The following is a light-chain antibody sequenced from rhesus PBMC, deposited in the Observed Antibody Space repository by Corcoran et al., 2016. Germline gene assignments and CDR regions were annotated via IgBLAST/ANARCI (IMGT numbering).Light chain of an antibody. CDR3: LQDIQVPLT. Sequence: DIVMTQTPLSLPVTPGEPASISCRSSQSLLHSNGYRYLFWYLQRPGQSPQLLIYLGSIRASGVPERVSATGSGTDFTLKISRVEAADVGVYYCLQDIQVPLTFGGGTKVEIK. V-gene: IGKV2-78*01. CDR2: LGS. CDR1: QSLLHSNGYRY. J-gene: IGKJ4*01.